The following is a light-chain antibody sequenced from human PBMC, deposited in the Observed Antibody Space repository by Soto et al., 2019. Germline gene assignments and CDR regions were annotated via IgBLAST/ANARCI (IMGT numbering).Light chain of an antibody. V-gene: IGLV1-40*01. CDR1: SSNIGKGYD. Sequence: QSVLTQPPSVSGAPGQRVTISCTGTSSNIGKGYDVHWYRQFPGTAPKLLIYDDTNRPSGVPDRFSGSKSGTSASLAITGLQAEDEAEYYCQSYDSSLSAVVFGGGTKVTVL. J-gene: IGLJ2*01. CDR2: DDT. CDR3: QSYDSSLSAVV.